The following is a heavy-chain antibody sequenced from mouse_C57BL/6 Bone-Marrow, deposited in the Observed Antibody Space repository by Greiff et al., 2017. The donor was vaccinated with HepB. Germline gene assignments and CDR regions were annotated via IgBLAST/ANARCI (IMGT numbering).Heavy chain of an antibody. D-gene: IGHD2-1*01. CDR1: GFTFSSYT. CDR3: ARQWGIYYGNFPYAMDY. V-gene: IGHV5-9*01. CDR2: ISGGGGNT. J-gene: IGHJ4*01. Sequence: EVQGVESGGGLVKPGGSLKLSCAASGFTFSSYTMSWVRQTPEKRLEWVATISGGGGNTYYTDSVKGRFTISRDNAKNTLYLQMSSLRSEDTALYYCARQWGIYYGNFPYAMDYWGQGTSVTVSS.